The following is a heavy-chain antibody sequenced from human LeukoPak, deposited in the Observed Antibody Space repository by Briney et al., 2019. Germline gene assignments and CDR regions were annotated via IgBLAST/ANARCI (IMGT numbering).Heavy chain of an antibody. V-gene: IGHV3-23*01. Sequence: HTGGSLRLSCAASGFTFNTYAMSWVRQAPGKGLEWVSSISGSGGSTFYADSVKGRFTISRDNSKNTLYLQMNSLRAEDTAVYYCAKDLSDSSRVPGDYWGQGTLVTVSS. D-gene: IGHD6-13*01. CDR2: ISGSGGST. J-gene: IGHJ4*02. CDR1: GFTFNTYA. CDR3: AKDLSDSSRVPGDY.